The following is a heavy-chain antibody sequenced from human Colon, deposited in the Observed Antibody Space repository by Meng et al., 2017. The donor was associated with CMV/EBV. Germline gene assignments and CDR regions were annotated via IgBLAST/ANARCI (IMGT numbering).Heavy chain of an antibody. Sequence: GESLKISCAASGFSFSTYSMNWVRQAPGKGLEWVSSISSGSSDIYYADSVKGRFTISRDNAKNSLYLQMDSLRAEDTAVYYCASYPWTQLCIWGQGTLVTVSS. J-gene: IGHJ4*02. CDR2: ISSGSSDI. CDR3: ASYPWTQLCI. CDR1: GFSFSTYS. V-gene: IGHV3-21*01. D-gene: IGHD5-18*01.